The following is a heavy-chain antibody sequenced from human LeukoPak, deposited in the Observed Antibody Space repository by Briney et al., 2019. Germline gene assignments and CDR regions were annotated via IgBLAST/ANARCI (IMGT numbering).Heavy chain of an antibody. J-gene: IGHJ5*02. Sequence: GASVKVSCKTSGYTFTGYYMHWVRQAPGQGLEWMGRINPNSGDTNYAQKFQGRVTITADESTSTAYMELSSLRSEDTAVYYCARAIVPNWFDPWGQGTLVTVSS. CDR1: GYTFTGYY. D-gene: IGHD2-2*01. CDR3: ARAIVPNWFDP. CDR2: INPNSGDT. V-gene: IGHV1-2*06.